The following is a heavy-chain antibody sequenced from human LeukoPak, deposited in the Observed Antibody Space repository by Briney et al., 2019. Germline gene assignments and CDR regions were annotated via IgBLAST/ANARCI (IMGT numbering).Heavy chain of an antibody. J-gene: IGHJ5*02. CDR1: GYTFTVYY. CDR2: INPNSGGT. CDR3: ARDETYYDFWSGYYRVWFDP. Sequence: GASVTVSFKASGYTFTVYYMHWVRQAPGQGLEWMGWINPNSGGTNYAQKFQGRVTITRDTSISTAYMELSRLRSDDTAVYYCARDETYYDFWSGYYRVWFDPWGQGTLVTVSS. V-gene: IGHV1-2*02. D-gene: IGHD3-3*01.